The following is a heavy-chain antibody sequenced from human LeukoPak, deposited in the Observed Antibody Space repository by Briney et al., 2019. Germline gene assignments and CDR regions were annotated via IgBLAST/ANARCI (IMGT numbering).Heavy chain of an antibody. J-gene: IGHJ6*02. D-gene: IGHD4-17*01. CDR1: GFTFSPYW. CDR3: AKTHGDYVYYFFYAMDV. Sequence: GGSLRLSCAASGFTFSPYWMNWIRQPPGKGLEWVANIKQDGSEQYYGDSVQGRFTISRDNAKNAVYLQMDSLRAEDTAVYYCAKTHGDYVYYFFYAMDVWGQGTTVTVSS. V-gene: IGHV3-7*03. CDR2: IKQDGSEQ.